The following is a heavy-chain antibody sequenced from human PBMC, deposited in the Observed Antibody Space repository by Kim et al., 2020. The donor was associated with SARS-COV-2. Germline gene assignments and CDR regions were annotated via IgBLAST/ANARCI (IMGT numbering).Heavy chain of an antibody. CDR1: GGSISSYY. CDR2: IYYSGST. J-gene: IGHJ4*02. CDR3: ARVGCSSTSCSLDY. V-gene: IGHV4-59*13. Sequence: SETLSLTCTVSGGSISSYYWSWIRQPPGKGLEWIGYIYYSGSTNYNPSLKSRVTISVDTSKNQFSLKLSSVTAADTAVYYCARVGCSSTSCSLDYWGQGTLVTVSS. D-gene: IGHD2-2*01.